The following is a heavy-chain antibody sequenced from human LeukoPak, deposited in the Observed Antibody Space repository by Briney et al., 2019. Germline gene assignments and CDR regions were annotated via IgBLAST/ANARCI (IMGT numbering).Heavy chain of an antibody. V-gene: IGHV4-34*01. CDR2: INHSGST. CDR3: ARGSGRRDGYK. Sequence: RPSETLSLTCAVYGGSFSGYYWSWIRQPPGKGLEWIGEINHSGSTNYNPSLKSRVTISVDTSKNQFSLKLSSVTAADTAVYYCARGSGRRDGYKWGQGTLVTVSS. J-gene: IGHJ4*02. D-gene: IGHD5-24*01. CDR1: GGSFSGYY.